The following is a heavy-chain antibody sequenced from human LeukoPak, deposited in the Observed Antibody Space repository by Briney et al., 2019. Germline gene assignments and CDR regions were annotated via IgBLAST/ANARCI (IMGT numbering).Heavy chain of an antibody. CDR3: ARQTTSGYLDY. J-gene: IGHJ4*02. Sequence: SSETLSFTCSVYGGSLSGYYWSWIRQTPGKGLELIGEINHSGSTTYYPSFKSRVTISVDTSKNQFSLKLNSVTAADRALYYCARQTTSGYLDYWGQGTPVTVS. D-gene: IGHD3-22*01. CDR2: INHSGST. V-gene: IGHV4-34*01. CDR1: GGSLSGYY.